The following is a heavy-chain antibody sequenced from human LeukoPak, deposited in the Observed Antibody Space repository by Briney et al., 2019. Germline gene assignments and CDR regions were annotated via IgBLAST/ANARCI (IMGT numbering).Heavy chain of an antibody. CDR1: EFTFSSYT. V-gene: IGHV3-21*01. J-gene: IGHJ4*02. D-gene: IGHD6-13*01. Sequence: GGSLRLSCAASEFTFSSYTMNWVRQAPGKGLEWVSSISSSSYIYYADSVKGRFTISRDNAKNSLYLQMNSLRAEDTAIYYCARVTKGIATEFDYWGQGTLVTVSS. CDR3: ARVTKGIATEFDY. CDR2: ISSSSYI.